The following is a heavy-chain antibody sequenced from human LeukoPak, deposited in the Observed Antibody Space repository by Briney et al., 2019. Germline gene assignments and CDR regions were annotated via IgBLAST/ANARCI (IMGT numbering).Heavy chain of an antibody. CDR1: GFSFDTYA. V-gene: IGHV3-23*01. Sequence: GGSLRLSCVASGFSFDTYAMSWFRQTPGKGLYWVSIISVSSDTTHYADSVKGRFTISRDNSKNTLYLQMITLRAEDTAVYHCVKGRGVQPPAGSNFDSWGQGTLVTVSS. D-gene: IGHD1-26*01. CDR3: VKGRGVQPPAGSNFDS. CDR2: ISVSSDTT. J-gene: IGHJ5*01.